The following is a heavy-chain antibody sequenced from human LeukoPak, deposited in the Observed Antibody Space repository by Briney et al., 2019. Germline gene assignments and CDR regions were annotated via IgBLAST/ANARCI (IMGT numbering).Heavy chain of an antibody. CDR3: ARRGLPSYYMGV. J-gene: IGHJ6*03. V-gene: IGHV3-48*03. Sequence: GGSLRLSCAASGFTFSSYEMNWVRQAPGKGLEWISYIGSSGSIIYYADSVKGRFTISRDNAKNSLYLQMNNLGAEDTAVYYCARRGLPSYYMGVWGKGTTVTVSS. CDR2: IGSSGSII. CDR1: GFTFSSYE.